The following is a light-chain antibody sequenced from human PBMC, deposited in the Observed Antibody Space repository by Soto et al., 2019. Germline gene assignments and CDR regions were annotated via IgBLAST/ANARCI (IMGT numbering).Light chain of an antibody. CDR1: SSDIGTNT. Sequence: QSVLTQPTSASGTPGQGVTISCSGGSSDIGTNTVNWYQHLPGTAPKLLIYRNNQQPSGVPDRFSGSKSGTSASLAISGLQSEDEADYFCAAWDDSLNGWVFGGGTKVTVL. CDR3: AAWDDSLNGWV. V-gene: IGLV1-44*01. CDR2: RNN. J-gene: IGLJ3*02.